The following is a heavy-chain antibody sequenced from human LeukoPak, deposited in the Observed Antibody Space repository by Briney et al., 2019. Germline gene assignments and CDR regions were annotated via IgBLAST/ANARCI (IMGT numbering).Heavy chain of an antibody. CDR2: IYTSGST. D-gene: IGHD5-12*01. CDR3: ARDHEDIVATIWGEGLNI. J-gene: IGHJ3*02. Sequence: SETLSLTCTVSGGSISSYYWGWIRQPAGKGLEWIGHIYTSGSTKYNPSLKGRVTMSVDTSKNQFSLNLSSVTAADTAVYYCARDHEDIVATIWGEGLNIWGQGTVVTVSS. CDR1: GGSISSYY. V-gene: IGHV4-4*07.